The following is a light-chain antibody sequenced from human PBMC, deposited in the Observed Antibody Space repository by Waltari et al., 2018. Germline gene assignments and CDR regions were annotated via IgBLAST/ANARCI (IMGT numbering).Light chain of an antibody. J-gene: IGLJ3*02. V-gene: IGLV1-51*01. CDR3: GTWDRSLNGGV. Sequence: QSVLTQQPSASAAPGQRVTISCFGSSPNIGDNYVSCYQQLPGTAPKLLIYDNGKRPSGIPDRFSGSRSGTSATLGITGLQTGDEADYYCGTWDRSLNGGVFGGGTKLTVL. CDR1: SPNIGDNY. CDR2: DNG.